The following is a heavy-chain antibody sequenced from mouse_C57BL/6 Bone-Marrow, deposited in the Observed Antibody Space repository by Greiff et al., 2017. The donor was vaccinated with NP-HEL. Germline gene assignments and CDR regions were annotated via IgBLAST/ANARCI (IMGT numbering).Heavy chain of an antibody. D-gene: IGHD1-1*01. CDR3: ARRNYYGSSHWYFDV. Sequence: QVTLKVSGPGILQSSQTLSLTCSFSGFSLSTSGMGVSWIRQPSGQGLEWLAHIYWDDDKRSNPSLKRRLTISKDTSRNQVFLKITSVDTADTATYYCARRNYYGSSHWYFDVWGTGTTVTVSS. CDR2: IYWDDDK. V-gene: IGHV8-12*01. J-gene: IGHJ1*03. CDR1: GFSLSTSGMG.